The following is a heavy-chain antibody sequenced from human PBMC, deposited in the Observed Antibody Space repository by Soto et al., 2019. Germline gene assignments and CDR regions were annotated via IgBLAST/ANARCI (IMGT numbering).Heavy chain of an antibody. V-gene: IGHV4-34*01. Sequence: ETLSLTCAVYGGSFSGYYWSWIRQPPGKGLEWIGEINHSGSTNYNPSLKSRVTISVDTSKNQFSLKLSSVTAADTAVYYCAAGREHNSSSWYFAGWFDPWGQGTLVTVSS. J-gene: IGHJ5*02. CDR1: GGSFSGYY. CDR2: INHSGST. CDR3: AAGREHNSSSWYFAGWFDP. D-gene: IGHD6-13*01.